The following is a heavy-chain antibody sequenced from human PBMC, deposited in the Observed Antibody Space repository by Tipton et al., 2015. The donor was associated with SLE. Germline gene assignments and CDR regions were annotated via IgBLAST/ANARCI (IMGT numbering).Heavy chain of an antibody. CDR1: GGSISSGGYY. Sequence: TLSLTRTVSGGSISSGGYYWSWIRQHPGKGLEWIGYIYYSGRTYYNPSLKSRVTISVDTSKNQFSLKLSSVTAADTAVYYCARDERLSSGWYFDYWGQGTLVTVSS. V-gene: IGHV4-31*03. CDR2: IYYSGRT. J-gene: IGHJ4*02. D-gene: IGHD6-19*01. CDR3: ARDERLSSGWYFDY.